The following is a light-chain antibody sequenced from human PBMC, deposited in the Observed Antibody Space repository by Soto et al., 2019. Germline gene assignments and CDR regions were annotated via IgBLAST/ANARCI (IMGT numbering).Light chain of an antibody. CDR2: WAS. J-gene: IGKJ2*01. Sequence: DIVMTQSPDSLAVSLGERATINCKSSQSVFYSSNNKNYLAWYQQKPGQPPKLLIYWASTRESGVLDRFSGSGSGTDFTLTISSLQAEDVAIYYCQQYCGSRFYTFGQGTKLEIK. CDR3: QQYCGSRFYT. CDR1: QSVFYSSNNKNY. V-gene: IGKV4-1*01.